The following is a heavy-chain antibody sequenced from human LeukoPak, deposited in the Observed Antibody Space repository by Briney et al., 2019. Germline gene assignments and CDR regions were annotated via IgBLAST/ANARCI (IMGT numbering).Heavy chain of an antibody. CDR1: GGSISSYY. CDR2: IHTSGST. V-gene: IGHV4-4*07. Sequence: SETLSLTCAVFGGSISSYYWSWIRQPAGKGLEWIGRIHTSGSTNSNPSLKSRVTMSVDTSKNQFSLKLSSVTAADTALYYCARDPGAYYCDNSGYTHAEYFQHWGQGILVTVSS. CDR3: ARDPGAYYCDNSGYTHAEYFQH. J-gene: IGHJ1*01. D-gene: IGHD3-22*01.